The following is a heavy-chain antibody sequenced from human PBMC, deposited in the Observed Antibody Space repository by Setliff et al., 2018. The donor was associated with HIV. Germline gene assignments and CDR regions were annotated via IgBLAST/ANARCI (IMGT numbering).Heavy chain of an antibody. V-gene: IGHV5-51*01. D-gene: IGHD2-21*01. Sequence: GESLKISCQGSGYFFLSSWIGWVRQVPGKGLEWVAIIYPGDSEPRYSPSFEGQVTVSADKSITTAYLQWSSLRASDTATYYCTKHPLRPGIAGYFYYIDAWGTGTTVTVSS. CDR2: IYPGDSEP. J-gene: IGHJ6*03. CDR3: TKHPLRPGIAGYFYYIDA. CDR1: GYFFLSSW.